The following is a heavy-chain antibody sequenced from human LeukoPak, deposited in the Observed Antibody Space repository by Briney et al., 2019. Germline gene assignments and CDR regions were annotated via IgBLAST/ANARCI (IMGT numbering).Heavy chain of an antibody. CDR3: TRAKGGYSDGYATDY. CDR2: IKGKTDDGTT. D-gene: IGHD5-18*01. V-gene: IGHV3-15*07. CDR1: GFTFNNAW. Sequence: GGSLRPSCAASGFTFNNAWMNWVRQVPGKGLEWVGRIKGKTDDGTTDYAAPVKGRFTISRDDSKKTVYLQMNSLKTEDTAVYYCTRAKGGYSDGYATDYWGQGTRVTVSS. J-gene: IGHJ4*02.